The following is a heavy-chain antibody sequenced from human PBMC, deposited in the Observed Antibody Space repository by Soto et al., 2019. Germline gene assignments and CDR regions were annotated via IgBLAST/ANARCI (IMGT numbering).Heavy chain of an antibody. CDR3: AKALISTVFEY. J-gene: IGHJ4*02. CDR2: ISSTGGGT. D-gene: IGHD2-21*01. CDR1: GFTFSSYA. Sequence: GWCLMLSCAASGFTFSSYAMSWVRQAPGKGREWVSGISSTGGGTYSADSVRGRFTISRDNSNNTVYLQMNSLRAEDTAVYYCAKALISTVFEYWGQGALVTVSS. V-gene: IGHV3-23*01.